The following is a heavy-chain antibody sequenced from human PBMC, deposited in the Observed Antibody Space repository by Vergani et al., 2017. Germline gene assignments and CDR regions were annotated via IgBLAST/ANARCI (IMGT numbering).Heavy chain of an antibody. CDR1: GFTFSNAW. Sequence: EVQLVESGGGLVKPGGSLRLSCAASGFTFSNAWMSWVRQAPGKGLEWVGRIKSKTAGGTTDYAAPVKGRFTISRDDSKNTLYLQMNSLKTEDTDVYYCTTEFGELSYFDYWGQGTLVTVSS. CDR3: TTEFGELSYFDY. J-gene: IGHJ4*02. D-gene: IGHD3-10*01. CDR2: IKSKTAGGTT. V-gene: IGHV3-15*01.